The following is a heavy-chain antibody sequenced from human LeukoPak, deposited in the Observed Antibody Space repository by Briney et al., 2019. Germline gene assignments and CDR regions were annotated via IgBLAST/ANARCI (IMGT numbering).Heavy chain of an antibody. J-gene: IGHJ4*02. CDR1: GFTFDDYA. CDR2: ISWNSGSI. V-gene: IGHV3-9*01. CDR3: AKDKGYSSGWYFGHPFDY. D-gene: IGHD6-19*01. Sequence: GGSLRLPCAASGFTFDDYAMHWVRQAPGKGLEWVSGISWNSGSIGYADSVKGRFTISRDNAKNSLYLQMNSLRAEDTALYYCAKDKGYSSGWYFGHPFDYWGQGTLVTVSS.